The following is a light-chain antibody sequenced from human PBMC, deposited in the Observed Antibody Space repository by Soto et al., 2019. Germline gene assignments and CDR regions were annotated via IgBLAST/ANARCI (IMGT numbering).Light chain of an antibody. V-gene: IGKV3-20*01. CDR1: QTVRNND. Sequence: VWTQSPGTLSLSPGERATLSCRASQTVRNNDLAWYQQKPGQAPRLLIYDASSRATGIPDRFSGGGSGTDFTLTISRLEPEDFAVYYCQHFSSYPLPFGGGTKVDIK. CDR3: QHFSSYPLP. J-gene: IGKJ4*01. CDR2: DAS.